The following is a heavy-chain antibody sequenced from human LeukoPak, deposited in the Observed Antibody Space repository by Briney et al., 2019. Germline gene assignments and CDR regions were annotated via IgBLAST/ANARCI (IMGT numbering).Heavy chain of an antibody. D-gene: IGHD5-12*01. J-gene: IGHJ4*02. CDR1: GFTFSGSA. Sequence: SGGSLRLSCAASGFTFSGSAMHWVRQASGKGLEWVGRIRSKANSYATAYAASVKGRFTISRDDSKNTAYLQMNSLKTEDTAVYYCTRVRAYSGYDYDYWGQGTLVTVSS. V-gene: IGHV3-73*01. CDR2: IRSKANSYAT. CDR3: TRVRAYSGYDYDY.